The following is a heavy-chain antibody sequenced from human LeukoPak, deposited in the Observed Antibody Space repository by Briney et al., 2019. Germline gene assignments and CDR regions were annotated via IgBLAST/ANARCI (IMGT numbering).Heavy chain of an antibody. V-gene: IGHV1-2*02. Sequence: ASVKLSCNSSGYTFTGYYMHWVRQAPGQGLELMGWINPNSGGTNYAQKFQGRVTMTRDTSISTAHRELSRLRSDDTAVYSCARRAYSPKGDIDYWGQGTLVTVSS. CDR3: ARRAYSPKGDIDY. CDR1: GYTFTGYY. J-gene: IGHJ4*02. CDR2: INPNSGGT. D-gene: IGHD1-26*01.